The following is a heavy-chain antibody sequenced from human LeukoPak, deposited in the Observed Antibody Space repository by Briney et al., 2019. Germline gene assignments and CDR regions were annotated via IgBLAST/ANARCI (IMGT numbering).Heavy chain of an antibody. D-gene: IGHD3-22*01. CDR1: GGTFTSYA. Sequence: GASVKVSCKASGGTFTSYAISWVRQAPGQGREGMGRIIPIFGTANYAQKFQGRVTITTDESTSTAYMELSSLRSEDTAVYYCARDRYDSSGYYKDWGQGTLVTVSS. CDR3: ARDRYDSSGYYKD. J-gene: IGHJ4*02. V-gene: IGHV1-69*05. CDR2: IIPIFGTA.